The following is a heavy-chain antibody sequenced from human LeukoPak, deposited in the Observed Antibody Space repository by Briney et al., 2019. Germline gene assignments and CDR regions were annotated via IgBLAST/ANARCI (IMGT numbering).Heavy chain of an antibody. CDR3: ATNSGYQQCFDY. CDR1: GYTLTELS. V-gene: IGHV1-24*01. CDR2: FDPEDGET. D-gene: IGHD5-12*01. J-gene: IGHJ4*02. Sequence: HRASVKVSCKVSGYTLTELSMHWVRQAPGKGLEWMGGFDPEDGETIYAQKFQGRVTMTEDTSTDTAYMELSSLRSEDTAVYYCATNSGYQQCFDYWGQGTLVTVSS.